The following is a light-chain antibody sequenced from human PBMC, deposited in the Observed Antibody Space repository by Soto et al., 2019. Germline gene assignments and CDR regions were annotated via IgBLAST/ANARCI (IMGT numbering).Light chain of an antibody. J-gene: IGLJ2*01. V-gene: IGLV2-14*01. CDR3: SSYTSSSTFV. Sequence: QSALTQPASVSGSPGQSITISCTGTSSDVGGYNYVSWYQQHPGKAPKLMIYDVSNRPSGVSNRFSGSKSGNTASVTYSGPQAEDEADYYCSSYTSSSTFVFGGGTKLTVL. CDR2: DVS. CDR1: SSDVGGYNY.